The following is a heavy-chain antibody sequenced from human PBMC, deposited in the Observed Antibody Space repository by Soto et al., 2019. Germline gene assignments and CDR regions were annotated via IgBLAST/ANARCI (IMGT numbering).Heavy chain of an antibody. CDR3: ARDTSRGEYDY. Sequence: GASVKVSCKASGYTFTRYGISWVRQAPGQGLEWMGWINVYNGNTNYAQKLQGRVTMTTDTSTSTAYLDLRSLRSDDTAVYFCARDTSRGEYDYWGQGTLVTVSS. J-gene: IGHJ4*02. V-gene: IGHV1-18*01. CDR2: INVYNGNT. D-gene: IGHD3-10*01. CDR1: GYTFTRYG.